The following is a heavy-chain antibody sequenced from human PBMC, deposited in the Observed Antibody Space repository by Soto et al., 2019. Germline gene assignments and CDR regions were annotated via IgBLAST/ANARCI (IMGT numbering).Heavy chain of an antibody. CDR2: IYYTGSA. Sequence: SETLSLTCTVSGGSISGYYWTWIRQPPGKGLEWIGHIYYTGSANYSPSLKSRVTISVDTPKSQFSLKVISVTAADTAVYYCARGGLSSSGRQSVIDYWGQGTLVTVSS. J-gene: IGHJ4*02. D-gene: IGHD6-19*01. CDR3: ARGGLSSSGRQSVIDY. CDR1: GGSISGYY. V-gene: IGHV4-59*01.